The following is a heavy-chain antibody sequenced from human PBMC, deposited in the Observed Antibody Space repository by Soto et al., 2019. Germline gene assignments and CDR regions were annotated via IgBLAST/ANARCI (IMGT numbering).Heavy chain of an antibody. CDR1: GFTLTTYG. CDR2: MSYDGTKE. CDR3: AKEFGSTWIDH. V-gene: IGHV3-30*18. Sequence: QVQLVESGGGMVQPGRSLRLSCAASGFTLTTYGMHWVRQAPGKGLEWVAAMSYDGTKEYYADSVKGRFTISRDSSRNTLFLQLNSLRAEDTAVYYCAKEFGSTWIDHWGEGTLVTVSS. D-gene: IGHD6-13*01. J-gene: IGHJ4*02.